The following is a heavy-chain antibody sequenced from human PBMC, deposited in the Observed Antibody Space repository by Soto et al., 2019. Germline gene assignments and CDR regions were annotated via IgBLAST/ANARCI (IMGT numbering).Heavy chain of an antibody. CDR1: GFTFSSYG. D-gene: IGHD2-2*01. CDR3: AREMPPPLFDMDV. J-gene: IGHJ6*02. V-gene: IGHV3-33*01. Sequence: QVQLVESGGGVVQPGRSLRLSCAASGFTFSSYGMHWVRQAPGKGLEWVGVIWYDGSNKYYADSVKGRFPISIDRSENPLYPQMHSTRAEDTAVYYCAREMPPPLFDMDVWGQGTTVTVSS. CDR2: IWYDGSNK.